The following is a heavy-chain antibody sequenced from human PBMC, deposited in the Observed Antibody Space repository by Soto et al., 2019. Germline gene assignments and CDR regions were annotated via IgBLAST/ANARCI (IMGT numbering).Heavy chain of an antibody. CDR1: GGTFSSYS. CDR3: ARVVVAATGYYFDY. V-gene: IGHV1-69*06. D-gene: IGHD2-15*01. J-gene: IGHJ4*02. Sequence: ASVKVSCKSSGGTFSSYSISWARQAPGQGLEWMGGIIPIFGTANYAQKFQGRVTITADKSTSTAYMELSSLRSEDTAVYYCARVVVAATGYYFDYWGQGTLVTVSS. CDR2: IIPIFGTA.